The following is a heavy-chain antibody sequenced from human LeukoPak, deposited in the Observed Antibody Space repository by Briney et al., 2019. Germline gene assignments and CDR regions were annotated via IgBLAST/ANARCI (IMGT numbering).Heavy chain of an antibody. Sequence: GGSLRLSCAASGFTFSSYAMSWVRQAPGKGLEWVSAISGSGGSTYYADSVKGRLTISRDNSKNTLYLQMNSLRAEDTAVYYCARELSGGYNSLDYWGQGTLVTVSS. V-gene: IGHV3-23*01. D-gene: IGHD5-24*01. CDR3: ARELSGGYNSLDY. J-gene: IGHJ4*02. CDR1: GFTFSSYA. CDR2: ISGSGGST.